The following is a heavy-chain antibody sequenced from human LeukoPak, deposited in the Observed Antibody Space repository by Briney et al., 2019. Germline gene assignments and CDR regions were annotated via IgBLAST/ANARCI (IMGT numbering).Heavy chain of an antibody. J-gene: IGHJ4*02. V-gene: IGHV3-21*01. D-gene: IGHD1-26*01. CDR2: ISSSSSYI. CDR3: ARGRCGSYCPFDY. Sequence: PGGSLRLSCAASGFTFSSYSMNWVRQAPGKGLEWVSSISSSSSYIYYADSVKGRFTISRDNAKNSLYLQMNSLRAEDTAVYYCARGRCGSYCPFDYWGQGTLVTVSS. CDR1: GFTFSSYS.